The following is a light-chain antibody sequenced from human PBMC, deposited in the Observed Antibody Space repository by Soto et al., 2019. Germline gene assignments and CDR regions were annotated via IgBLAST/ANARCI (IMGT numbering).Light chain of an antibody. J-gene: IGKJ4*01. CDR1: QDISNY. CDR2: AAS. CDR3: QQYNRYPRT. V-gene: IGKV1-16*02. Sequence: DIQMTQSPSSLSASVGDRVTITCRASQDISNYLAWFQQKPGKAPKSLIYAASSLHSGVPSKFSGSGSGTDFTLTISSLQPDDFATYYCQQYNRYPRTFGGGTKVEIK.